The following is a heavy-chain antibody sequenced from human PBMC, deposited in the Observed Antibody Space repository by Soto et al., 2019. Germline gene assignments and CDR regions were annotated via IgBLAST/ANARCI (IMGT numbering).Heavy chain of an antibody. CDR2: IYYSGST. CDR1: GGSISSYY. J-gene: IGHJ3*02. D-gene: IGHD2-8*01. CDR3: ARLAPMLSAFDI. V-gene: IGHV4-59*01. Sequence: QVQLQESGPGLVKPSETLSLTCTVSGGSISSYYWSWIRQPPGKGLEWIGYIYYSGSTNYNPSLKRRVTISVDTSKIQFSLKLSSVTAADTAVYYCARLAPMLSAFDIWGQGTMVTVSS.